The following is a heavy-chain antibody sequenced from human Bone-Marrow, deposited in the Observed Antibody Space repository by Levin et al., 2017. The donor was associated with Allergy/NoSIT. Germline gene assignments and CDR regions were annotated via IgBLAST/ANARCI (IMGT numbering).Heavy chain of an antibody. CDR3: ARLGGYSVEMEYNWFDP. D-gene: IGHD1-26*01. CDR2: IFPADSDT. CDR1: GYKFDSFW. V-gene: IGHV5-51*01. Sequence: GESLKISCQASGYKFDSFWIGWVRQMPGKGLEWMGIIFPADSDTRYSPPFQGHVTISVDKSTASTYLEWGSLKATASAIYYCARLGGYSVEMEYNWFDPWGQGTLVIVSS. J-gene: IGHJ5*02.